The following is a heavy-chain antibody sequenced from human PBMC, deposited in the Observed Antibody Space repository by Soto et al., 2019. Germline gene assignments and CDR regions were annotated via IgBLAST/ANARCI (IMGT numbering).Heavy chain of an antibody. CDR1: VFTFSNFA. J-gene: IGHJ4*02. CDR3: AKVFSPEGGNYFDH. CDR2: ISNSFSDGNT. V-gene: IGHV3-23*01. Sequence: PWWSLRLSCSASVFTFSNFAMNWGRQAPGKGLEWVSAISNSFSDGNTHYADSVKGRFTISRDNDKNTVFLEIDSLRAEDTAVYYCAKVFSPEGGNYFDHWGPGTLVTVSS.